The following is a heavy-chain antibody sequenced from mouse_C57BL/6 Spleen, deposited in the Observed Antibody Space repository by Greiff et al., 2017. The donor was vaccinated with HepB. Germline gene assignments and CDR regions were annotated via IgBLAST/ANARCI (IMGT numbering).Heavy chain of an antibody. D-gene: IGHD1-1*01. CDR2: IDPENGDT. V-gene: IGHV14-4*01. Sequence: EVQLQQSGAELVRPGASVKLSCTASGFNIKDDYMHWVKQRPEQGLEWIGWIDPENGDTEYASKFQGKATITADTSSNTAYRQLSSLTSEDTAVYYCTTRVITTVVARAMDYWGQGTSVTVSS. J-gene: IGHJ4*01. CDR1: GFNIKDDY. CDR3: TTRVITTVVARAMDY.